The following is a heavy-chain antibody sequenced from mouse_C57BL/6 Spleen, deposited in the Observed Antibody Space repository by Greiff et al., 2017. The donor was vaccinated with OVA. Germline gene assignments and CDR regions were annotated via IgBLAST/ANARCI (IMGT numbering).Heavy chain of an antibody. CDR1: GYTFTDYY. V-gene: IGHV1-26*01. Sequence: EVQLQQSGPELVKPGASVKISCKASGYTFTDYYMNWVKQSHGKSLEWIGDINPNNGGTSYNQKFKGKATLTVDKSSSTAYMELRSLTSEDSAVYYCAITKRGNAMDYWGQGTSVTVSS. CDR2: INPNNGGT. J-gene: IGHJ4*01. CDR3: AITKRGNAMDY.